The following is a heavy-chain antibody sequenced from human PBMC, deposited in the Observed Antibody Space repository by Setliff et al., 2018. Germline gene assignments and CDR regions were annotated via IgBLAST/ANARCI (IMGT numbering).Heavy chain of an antibody. V-gene: IGHV3-48*01. J-gene: IGHJ4*02. D-gene: IGHD7-27*01. CDR1: GLTFSGYS. Sequence: PGGSLRLSCVASGLTFSGYSLDWVRQAPGKGLECVSYISATSGNIYYADSVKGRFTISRDDAKNSLYLQMKSLRAEDTAVYYCARDLHWGLDYWGLGTLVTVSS. CDR3: ARDLHWGLDY. CDR2: ISATSGNI.